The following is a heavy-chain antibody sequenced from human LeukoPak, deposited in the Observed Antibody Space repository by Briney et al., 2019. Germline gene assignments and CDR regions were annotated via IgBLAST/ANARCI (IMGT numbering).Heavy chain of an antibody. Sequence: SETLSLTCTVSGGSISSHHWSWIRQPPGKGLEWIGYIYYSGSTNYKPSLKSRVTISVDTSKNQFSLKLTSVTAADTAVYYCARHLDIAASGTFDYWGQGTLVTVSS. CDR2: IYYSGST. D-gene: IGHD6-13*01. J-gene: IGHJ4*02. V-gene: IGHV4-59*08. CDR3: ARHLDIAASGTFDY. CDR1: GGSISSHH.